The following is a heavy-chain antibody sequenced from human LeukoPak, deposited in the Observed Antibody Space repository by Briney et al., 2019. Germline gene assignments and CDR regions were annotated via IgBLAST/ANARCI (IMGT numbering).Heavy chain of an antibody. D-gene: IGHD5-18*01. CDR3: ARGGYSYDY. CDR2: ISFNSKFT. V-gene: IGHV3-21*06. CDR1: GFTFSTYS. Sequence: PGESLRLSCAASGFTFSTYSMNWVRQAPGKGLEWVSSISFNSKFTYYADSVKGRFTISRDNAKNSLYLQMNSLRAEDTAVYYCARGGYSYDYWGQGTLVTVSS. J-gene: IGHJ4*02.